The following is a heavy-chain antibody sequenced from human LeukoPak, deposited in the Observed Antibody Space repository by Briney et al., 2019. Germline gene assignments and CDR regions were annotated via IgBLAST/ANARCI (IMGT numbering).Heavy chain of an antibody. Sequence: SQTLSLTCTVSGGSISSGGYYWSWIRQHPGKGLEWIGYIYYSGSTYYNPSLKSRVTISVDTSKNQFSLKLSSVTAADTAVYYCARGADSYGPARFDYWGQGTLVTVSS. V-gene: IGHV4-31*03. CDR3: ARGADSYGPARFDY. J-gene: IGHJ4*02. CDR1: GGSISSGGYY. D-gene: IGHD5-18*01. CDR2: IYYSGST.